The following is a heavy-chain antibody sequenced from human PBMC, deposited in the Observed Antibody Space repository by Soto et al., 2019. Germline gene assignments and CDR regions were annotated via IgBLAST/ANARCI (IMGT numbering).Heavy chain of an antibody. V-gene: IGHV3-30-3*01. CDR3: ALSLTEPYSVFDY. D-gene: IGHD3-16*02. CDR1: GFTFSSYA. Sequence: SLRLSCAASGFTFSSYAMHWVRQAPGKGLEWVAVISYDGSNKYYADSVKGRFTISRDNSKNTLYLQMNSLRAEDTAVYYCALSLTEPYSVFDYWGQGTLVTVSS. J-gene: IGHJ4*02. CDR2: ISYDGSNK.